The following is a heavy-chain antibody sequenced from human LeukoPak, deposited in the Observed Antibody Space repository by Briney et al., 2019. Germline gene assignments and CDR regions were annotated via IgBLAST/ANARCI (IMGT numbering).Heavy chain of an antibody. CDR2: TSSSDAGT. D-gene: IGHD2-21*01. Sequence: GGSLRLSCAASGFTLSTYAMSWVRQTPGKGLEWVAATSSSDAGTYRADSVRGRFTISRDNSKNTLYLQMNSLRAEDAAVYFCAKAPVTSCRGAYCYPFDSWGQGTLVTVSS. CDR1: GFTLSTYA. J-gene: IGHJ4*02. V-gene: IGHV3-23*01. CDR3: AKAPVTSCRGAYCYPFDS.